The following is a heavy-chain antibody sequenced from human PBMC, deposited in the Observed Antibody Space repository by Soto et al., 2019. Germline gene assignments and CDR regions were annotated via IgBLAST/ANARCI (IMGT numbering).Heavy chain of an antibody. CDR3: ARDSRAHYDILTGYKARDYYYYYGIDV. J-gene: IGHJ6*02. CDR1: GFTFSSYG. Sequence: PGGSLRLSCAASGFTFSSYGMHWVRQAPGKGLEWVAVIWYDGSNKYYADSVKGRFTISRDNSKNTLYLQMNSLRAEDTAVYYCARDSRAHYDILTGYKARDYYYYYGIDVWGQGTTVTVSS. CDR2: IWYDGSNK. V-gene: IGHV3-33*01. D-gene: IGHD3-9*01.